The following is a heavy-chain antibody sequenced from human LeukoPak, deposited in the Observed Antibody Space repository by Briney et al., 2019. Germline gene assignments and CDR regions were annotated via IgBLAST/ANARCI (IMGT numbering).Heavy chain of an antibody. D-gene: IGHD1-14*01. V-gene: IGHV3-23*01. J-gene: IGHJ3*02. CDR3: VKEGPRGIAFDI. Sequence: GGSLRLSCAASGFTFSSNAISWVRQAPGRWPECVSGISGSGGGTSYADSVEGRFALSRDHSKNCLYMQMNSLRAEQTAVYYCVKEGPRGIAFDIWGQGTKVTVSS. CDR2: ISGSGGGT. CDR1: GFTFSSNA.